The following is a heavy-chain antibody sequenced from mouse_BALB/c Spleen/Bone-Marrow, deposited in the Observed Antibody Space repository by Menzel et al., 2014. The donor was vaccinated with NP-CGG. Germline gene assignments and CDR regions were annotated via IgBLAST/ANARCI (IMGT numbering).Heavy chain of an antibody. CDR1: GFTFSNYA. J-gene: IGHJ2*01. CDR2: ISSGGFYT. V-gene: IGHV5-9-1*01. CDR3: TRHGDDDYFDL. Sequence: EVMLVESGGGLVKPGGSLKLSCAASGFTFSNYAMSWVRQTPEKRLEWVATISSGGFYTYYLDSVKGRFTISRDNAKNTLYLQMSSLRSEDTAMYYCTRHGDDDYFDLWGQGTTLTVSS.